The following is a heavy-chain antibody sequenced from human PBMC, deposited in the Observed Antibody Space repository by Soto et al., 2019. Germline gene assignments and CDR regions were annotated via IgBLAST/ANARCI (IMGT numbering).Heavy chain of an antibody. CDR2: IYPDDSDT. V-gene: IGHV5-51*01. D-gene: IGHD6-13*01. CDR3: ARTSAGGKYYYGMDV. CDR1: GYSFTSYL. Sequence: PGESLRISCKGSGYSFTSYLIGWVRQMPGKGLEWMGIIYPDDSDTRYNPSFQGQVTISADKSISTAYLQWSSLKASDTAMYYCARTSAGGKYYYGMDVWGQGTTVTVSS. J-gene: IGHJ6*02.